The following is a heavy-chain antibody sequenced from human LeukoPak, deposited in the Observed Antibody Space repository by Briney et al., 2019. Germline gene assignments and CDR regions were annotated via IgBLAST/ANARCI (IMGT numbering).Heavy chain of an antibody. J-gene: IGHJ4*02. D-gene: IGHD5-24*01. CDR3: ARVGSHGPLDY. CDR2: INHSGST. V-gene: IGHV4-34*01. Sequence: SETLSLTCAVYGGSFSGYYWSWIRQPPGKGLEWIGEINHSGSTNYNPSLKSRVTISVDTSKNQFSLKLSSVTAADTAFCYCARVGSHGPLDYWGQGTLVTVSS. CDR1: GGSFSGYY.